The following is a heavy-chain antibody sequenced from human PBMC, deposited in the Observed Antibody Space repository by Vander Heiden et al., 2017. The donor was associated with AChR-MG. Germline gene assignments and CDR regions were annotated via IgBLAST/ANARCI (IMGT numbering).Heavy chain of an antibody. V-gene: IGHV4-39*01. J-gene: IGHJ4*02. CDR1: GGSISSSSYY. CDR2: IYYSGST. CDR3: ARGLKWLRVNDY. Sequence: QLQLQESGPGLVKPSETLSLTCTVSGGSISSSSYYWGWIRQPPGKGLEWIGSIYYSGSTYYNPSLKSRVTISVDTSKNQFSLKLSSVTAADTAVYYCARGLKWLRVNDYWGQGTLVTVSS. D-gene: IGHD5-12*01.